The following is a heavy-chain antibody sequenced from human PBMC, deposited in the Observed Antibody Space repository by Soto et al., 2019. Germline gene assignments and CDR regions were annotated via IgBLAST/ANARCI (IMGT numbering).Heavy chain of an antibody. D-gene: IGHD2-21*01. V-gene: IGHV1-69*01. CDR1: GGGNLRDYR. CDR3: ERRGDGNIFGAVY. CDR2: IIPKHGSA. J-gene: IGHJ4*02. Sequence: QVQLVQSGAEVKEPGSSVKVSCKASGGGNLRDYRTTWVRRAPGQGLEWMGGIIPKHGSANYAQNFQGRVTITGDESTNTVYMELRSLRSDDTAVYYCERRGDGNIFGAVYWGQGTPVTVSS.